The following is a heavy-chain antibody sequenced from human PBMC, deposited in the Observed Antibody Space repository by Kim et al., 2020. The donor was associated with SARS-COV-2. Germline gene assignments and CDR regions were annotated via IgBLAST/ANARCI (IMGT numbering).Heavy chain of an antibody. J-gene: IGHJ6*02. CDR2: ISSSSSYI. Sequence: GGSLRLSCAASGFTFSSYSMNWVRQAPGKGLEWVSSISSSSSYIYYADSVKGRFTISRDNAKNSLYLQMNSLRAEDTAVYYCARESTRMFGENLSNYYYYYGMDVWGQGTTVTVSS. CDR3: ARESTRMFGENLSNYYYYYGMDV. V-gene: IGHV3-21*01. CDR1: GFTFSSYS. D-gene: IGHD3-10*02.